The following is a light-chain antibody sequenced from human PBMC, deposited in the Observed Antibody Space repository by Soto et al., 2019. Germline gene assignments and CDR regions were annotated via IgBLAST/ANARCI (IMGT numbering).Light chain of an antibody. CDR2: KAS. V-gene: IGKV1-5*03. Sequence: DIQMTQSPSTLSASVGDRVTITCRASQSISSWLAWYQQKPGKAPKLLIYKASNLESGAPSRFSGSGSGTEFTLTISSLQPDDFATYYCQHYGGYLYTFGQGTKLEIK. CDR1: QSISSW. J-gene: IGKJ2*01. CDR3: QHYGGYLYT.